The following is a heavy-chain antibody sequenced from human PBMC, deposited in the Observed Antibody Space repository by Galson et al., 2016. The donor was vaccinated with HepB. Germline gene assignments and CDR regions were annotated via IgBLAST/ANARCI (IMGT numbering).Heavy chain of an antibody. Sequence: SVKVSCKGSGYIFTSYNIHWVRQAPGQGLEWMGIINPSGGSTTYAQKFQGRVTMTTDTSTSTVYMELSSLRSEDTAVYYCAREGIVVVTAIRRWRAFGLWGQGTLVTVSS. CDR3: AREGIVVVTAIRRWRAFGL. V-gene: IGHV1-46*01. CDR1: GYIFTSYN. J-gene: IGHJ3*01. D-gene: IGHD2-21*02. CDR2: INPSGGST.